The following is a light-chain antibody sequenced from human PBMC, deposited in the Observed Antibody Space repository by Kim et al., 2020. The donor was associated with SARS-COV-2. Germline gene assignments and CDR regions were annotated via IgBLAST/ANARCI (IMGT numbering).Light chain of an antibody. V-gene: IGKV4-1*01. Sequence: DIVMTQSPDSLAVSLGERATINCKSSQNVLYSSNNKHYLAWYQQKPGQPPKLLIYWASTRESGVPDRFSGRGSGTDFTLTISSLQAEEVAVDYGQQYYTTPWTFGQGTKVDIK. CDR2: WAS. J-gene: IGKJ1*01. CDR3: QQYYTTPWT. CDR1: QNVLYSSNNKHY.